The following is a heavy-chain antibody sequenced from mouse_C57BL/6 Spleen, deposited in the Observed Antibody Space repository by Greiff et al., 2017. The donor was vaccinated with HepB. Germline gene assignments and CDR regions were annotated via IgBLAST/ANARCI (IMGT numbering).Heavy chain of an antibody. CDR2: IDPEDGDT. CDR3: TTNYGSSPLLAY. Sequence: EVQLQQSGAELVRPGASVKLSCTASGFNIKDYYMHWVKQRPEQGLEWIGRIDPEDGDTEYAPKFQGKATMTADTSSNTAYLQLSSLTSEDTAVYYCTTNYGSSPLLAYWGQGTLVTVSA. J-gene: IGHJ3*01. V-gene: IGHV14-1*01. CDR1: GFNIKDYY. D-gene: IGHD1-1*01.